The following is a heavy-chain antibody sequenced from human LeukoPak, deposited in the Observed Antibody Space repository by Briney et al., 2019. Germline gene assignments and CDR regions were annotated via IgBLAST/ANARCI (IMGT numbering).Heavy chain of an antibody. V-gene: IGHV3-23*01. Sequence: PGGSLRLSCAASGFTFSSYAMSWVRQAPGKGLEWVSAISGSGGSTYYADSVKGRFTISRDNSKNTLYLQMNSLRAEDTAVYYCAKAITMIVVAYYYFDYWGQGALVTVSS. CDR3: AKAITMIVVAYYYFDY. CDR2: ISGSGGST. J-gene: IGHJ4*02. CDR1: GFTFSSYA. D-gene: IGHD3-22*01.